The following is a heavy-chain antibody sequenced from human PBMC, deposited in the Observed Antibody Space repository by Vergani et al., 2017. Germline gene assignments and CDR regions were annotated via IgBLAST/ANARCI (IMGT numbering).Heavy chain of an antibody. Sequence: EVQLVESGGGLVKPGGSLRLSCAASGFTFSSYSMNWVRQAPGKGLEWVSSISSSSSYIYYADSVKGRFTISRDNSKNTLYLQMNSLRAEDTAVYYCAAWVAGTDAFDIWGQGTMVTVSS. CDR3: AAWVAGTDAFDI. J-gene: IGHJ3*02. CDR1: GFTFSSYS. D-gene: IGHD6-19*01. CDR2: ISSSSSYI. V-gene: IGHV3-21*04.